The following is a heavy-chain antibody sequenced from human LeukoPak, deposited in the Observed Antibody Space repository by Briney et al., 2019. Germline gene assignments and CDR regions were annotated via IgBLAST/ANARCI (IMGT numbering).Heavy chain of an antibody. J-gene: IGHJ4*02. D-gene: IGHD5-18*01. CDR2: IYPGDSDT. Sequence: GESLKISCKGSGYSFTSYWIGWVRQMPGKGLEWMGIIYPGDSDTRYSPSFQGQVTISADKSISTAYLQWSSLKASDTAMYYCARGVLVRTAMVAFDYWGQGTLVTVSS. CDR1: GYSFTSYW. CDR3: ARGVLVRTAMVAFDY. V-gene: IGHV5-51*01.